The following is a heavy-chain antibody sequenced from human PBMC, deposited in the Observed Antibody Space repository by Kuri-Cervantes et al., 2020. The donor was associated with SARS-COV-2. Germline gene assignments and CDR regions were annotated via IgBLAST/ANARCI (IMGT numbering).Heavy chain of an antibody. CDR3: AKVGLSFDY. V-gene: IGHV3-23*01. J-gene: IGHJ4*02. CDR2: ISGSGGST. CDR1: GFTFSSYA. D-gene: IGHD2/OR15-2a*01. Sequence: LSLTCAASGFTFSSYAMNWVRQAPGRGLEWVSAISGSGGSTYYADSVKGRFTISRDNSKNTLYLQMNSLRAEDSALYYCAKVGLSFDYWGQGTLVTVSS.